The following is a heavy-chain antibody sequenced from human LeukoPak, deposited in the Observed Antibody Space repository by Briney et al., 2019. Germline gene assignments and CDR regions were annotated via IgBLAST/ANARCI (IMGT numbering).Heavy chain of an antibody. D-gene: IGHD2/OR15-2a*01. CDR2: IYPGDSDT. CDR1: GYRFTNYW. Sequence: GESLKISCKGSGYRFTNYWIGWVRQMPGKGLELMGIIYPGDSDTRYSPSFQGQVTISADKSISTAYLQWSSLKASDTAIYYCARNLFTTGGLWFDPWGQGTLVTVSS. J-gene: IGHJ5*02. CDR3: ARNLFTTGGLWFDP. V-gene: IGHV5-51*01.